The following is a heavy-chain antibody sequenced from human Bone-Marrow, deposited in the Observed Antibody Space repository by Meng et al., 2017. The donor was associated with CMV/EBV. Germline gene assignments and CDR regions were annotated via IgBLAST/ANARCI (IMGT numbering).Heavy chain of an antibody. V-gene: IGHV4-34*01. Sequence: ESLKISCAASGFTFSSHSMNWVRQAPGKGLEWIGEINHSGSTNYNPSLKSRVTISVDTSKNQFSLKLSSVTAADTAVYYCARGRTGGTKVVPAARSRYFDYWGQGTLVTVSS. CDR2: INHSGST. J-gene: IGHJ4*02. D-gene: IGHD2-2*01. CDR1: GFTFSSHS. CDR3: ARGRTGGTKVVPAARSRYFDY.